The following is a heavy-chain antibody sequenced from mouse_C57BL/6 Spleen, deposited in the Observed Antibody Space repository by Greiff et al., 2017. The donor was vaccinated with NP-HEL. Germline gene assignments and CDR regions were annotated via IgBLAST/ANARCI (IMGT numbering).Heavy chain of an antibody. CDR3: AKRGYAMDY. CDR1: GFSLTSYS. Sequence: VQLQESGPGLVAPSQSLSITCTVSGFSLTSYSVSWVRQPPGKGLEWLGVICRDGSTNYYSALISRLSISKDNSESQVYIKLNSLQTDDTATYYCAKRGYAMDYWGQGTSVTVSS. CDR2: ICRDGST. J-gene: IGHJ4*01. V-gene: IGHV2-3*01.